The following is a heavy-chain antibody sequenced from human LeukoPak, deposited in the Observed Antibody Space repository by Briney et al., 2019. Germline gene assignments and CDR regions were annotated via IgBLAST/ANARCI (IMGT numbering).Heavy chain of an antibody. V-gene: IGHV4-59*01. Sequence: SETLSLTCTVSGGSISSYYWSWIRQPPGKGLEWIGYIYYSGSTNYNPSLKSRVTISVDTSKNQFSLKLSSVTAADTAVYYCARPAESGNFDAFDIWGQGTMVTVSS. D-gene: IGHD1-14*01. J-gene: IGHJ3*02. CDR1: GGSISSYY. CDR3: ARPAESGNFDAFDI. CDR2: IYYSGST.